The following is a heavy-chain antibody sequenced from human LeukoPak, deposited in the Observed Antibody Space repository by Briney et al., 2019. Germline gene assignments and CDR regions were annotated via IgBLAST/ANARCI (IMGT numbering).Heavy chain of an antibody. CDR2: IYYSGSA. CDR3: ARGLGGFRLGELKNFDY. CDR1: GGSISSGGYY. J-gene: IGHJ4*02. D-gene: IGHD3-16*01. Sequence: SQTLSLTCTVSGGSISSGGYYWSWIRQQPGKGLEWIGYIYYSGSAYYNPSLKSRFTIAIDTSKNQFSLKLSSVTAADTAVYYCARGLGGFRLGELKNFDYWGQGTLVTVSS. V-gene: IGHV4-31*03.